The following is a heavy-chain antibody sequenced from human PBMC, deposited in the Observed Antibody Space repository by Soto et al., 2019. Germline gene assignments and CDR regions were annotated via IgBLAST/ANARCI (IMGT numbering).Heavy chain of an antibody. Sequence: XGTLTLSCSASGCTLRSYGMTWVRQAPDKGLEWLAVISDDGTNKDYADSVKGRLTISRDSSKNTLYLPMNSLRAEDTAVYYCAKERRGRGDRYTAMVRGPRFDYWRQGTLVTVSS. V-gene: IGHV3-30*18. CDR1: GCTLRSYG. D-gene: IGHD5-18*01. J-gene: IGHJ4*02. CDR2: ISDDGTNK. CDR3: AKERRGRGDRYTAMVRGPRFDY.